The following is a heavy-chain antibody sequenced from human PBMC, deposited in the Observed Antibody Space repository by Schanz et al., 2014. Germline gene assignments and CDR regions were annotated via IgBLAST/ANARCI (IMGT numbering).Heavy chain of an antibody. D-gene: IGHD3-22*01. V-gene: IGHV1-69*02. CDR3: AGAFDSSGYYFDY. J-gene: IGHJ4*02. CDR2: INPSVRGT. CDR1: GGTFSTYT. Sequence: QVQLVQSGAEVKKPGSSVKVSCKASGGTFSTYTISWVRQAPGQGLEWMGMINPSVRGTHFAREFQGRVTVTSDTSTSTVYMELSGLRSEDTAVYYCAGAFDSSGYYFDYWGQGTLVTVSS.